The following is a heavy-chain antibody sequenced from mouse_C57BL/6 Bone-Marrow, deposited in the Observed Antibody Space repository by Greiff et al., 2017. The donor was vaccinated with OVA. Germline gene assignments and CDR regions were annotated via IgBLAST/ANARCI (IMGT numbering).Heavy chain of an antibody. V-gene: IGHV1-4*01. CDR3: AKYDYDVYLFDY. CDR1: GYTFTSYT. D-gene: IGHD2-4*01. Sequence: VKLQESGAELARPGASVKMSCKASGYTFTSYTMHWVKQRPGQGLEWIGYINPSSGYTKYNQKFKDKATLTADKSSSTAYMQLSRLTSEDSAVYYCAKYDYDVYLFDYWGQGTTLTVAS. CDR2: INPSSGYT. J-gene: IGHJ2*01.